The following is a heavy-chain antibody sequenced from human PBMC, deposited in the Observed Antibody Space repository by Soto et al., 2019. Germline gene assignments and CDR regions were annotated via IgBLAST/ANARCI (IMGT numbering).Heavy chain of an antibody. Sequence: SETLSLTCTVSGGSMSEYFWSWIRQSPGKGLEWIGYIYYLGSTDYNPSLKSRVTISVDTSKRQFSLRLTSVTAADTAVYYCARAYDILTGYYEPRFDPWGQGTLVTVSS. CDR3: ARAYDILTGYYEPRFDP. V-gene: IGHV4-59*01. CDR1: GGSMSEYF. J-gene: IGHJ5*02. CDR2: IYYLGST. D-gene: IGHD3-9*01.